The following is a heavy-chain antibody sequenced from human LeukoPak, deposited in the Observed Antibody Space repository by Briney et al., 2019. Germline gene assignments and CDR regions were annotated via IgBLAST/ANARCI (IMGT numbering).Heavy chain of an antibody. D-gene: IGHD3-22*01. Sequence: ASVKVSCKASGYTFTNYEINWVRQGTGQGLERLGWMNPSSGNTGYAQKFQGRVTMTRDTSISTAYMELSSLRSEDTAVYYCARVAYYYDSAGKSLKFFYGMDVWGQGTTVTVS. J-gene: IGHJ6*02. CDR3: ARVAYYYDSAGKSLKFFYGMDV. CDR1: GYTFTNYE. V-gene: IGHV1-8*01. CDR2: MNPSSGNT.